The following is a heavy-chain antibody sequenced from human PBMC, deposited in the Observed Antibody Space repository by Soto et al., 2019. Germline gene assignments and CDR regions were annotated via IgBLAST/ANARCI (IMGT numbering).Heavy chain of an antibody. CDR1: GGSISSYY. Sequence: SETLSLTCTVSGGSISSYYWSWIRQPPGKGLEWIGYIYYSGSTNYNPSLKRRVTISVDTSKNQFSLTLSSVTAADTAVYYCARRVRHYDFWSGYFDWFDPWGQGTLVTVSS. J-gene: IGHJ5*02. V-gene: IGHV4-59*01. CDR2: IYYSGST. D-gene: IGHD3-3*01. CDR3: ARRVRHYDFWSGYFDWFDP.